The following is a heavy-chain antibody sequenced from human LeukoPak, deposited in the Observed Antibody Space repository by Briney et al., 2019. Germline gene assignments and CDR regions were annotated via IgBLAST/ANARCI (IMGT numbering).Heavy chain of an antibody. Sequence: SETLSLTCTVSGGSITSYYWSWIRQPPRKGLEWIGYMYYSGSTNYNPSLKSRVTISEDTSKNQFSLRLSSVTAADTAVYYCARRDGSGYYGYYFDHWGQGTLVTVSS. V-gene: IGHV4-59*01. J-gene: IGHJ4*02. CDR2: MYYSGST. CDR3: ARRDGSGYYGYYFDH. CDR1: GGSITSYY. D-gene: IGHD3-22*01.